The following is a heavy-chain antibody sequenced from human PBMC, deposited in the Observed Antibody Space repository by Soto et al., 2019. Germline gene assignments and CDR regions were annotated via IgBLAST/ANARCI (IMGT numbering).Heavy chain of an antibody. CDR1: GFTFSDFG. D-gene: IGHD3-16*01. Sequence: GGALRLSCKASGFTFSDFGMHWVRQAPGKGLEWVSAIWYDGSYQYYADPVRGRFTTSRDNSNNTLFLQMNSLRVEDTAVYYCARDRLITYGAKIAPDHWGQGALVTVSS. J-gene: IGHJ5*02. CDR3: ARDRLITYGAKIAPDH. V-gene: IGHV3-33*01. CDR2: IWYDGSYQ.